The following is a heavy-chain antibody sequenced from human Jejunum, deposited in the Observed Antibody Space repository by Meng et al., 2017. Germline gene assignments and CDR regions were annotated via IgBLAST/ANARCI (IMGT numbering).Heavy chain of an antibody. J-gene: IGHJ4*02. V-gene: IGHV7-4-1*01. CDR3: ARANVPRPYDS. Sequence: QVQRXXSGSEXXKPGASVXVSCXASGYSFTNNAINWWRPAPGTRLEXXGWIKXXTGNPTYAXXXTGRXXXSLDTXXXTAXXXXXNLXXXDTAXYXCARANVPRPYDSWGQGTLVTVSS. D-gene: IGHD6-6*01. CDR2: IKXXTGNP. CDR1: GYSFTNNA.